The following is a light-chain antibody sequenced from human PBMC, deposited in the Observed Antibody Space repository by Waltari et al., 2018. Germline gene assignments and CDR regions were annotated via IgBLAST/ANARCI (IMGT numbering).Light chain of an antibody. V-gene: IGKV1-39*01. CDR2: KTS. J-gene: IGKJ4*01. Sequence: DIQMTQSPSSLSASVGDRVIITCRASQSISKLLNWFQQKPGKAPKILIYKTSTLQTGVPSRFSARGSGAHFTLTISNLQPEDFGTYYCHQSDDVPLTFGGGTKLEI. CDR1: QSISKL. CDR3: HQSDDVPLT.